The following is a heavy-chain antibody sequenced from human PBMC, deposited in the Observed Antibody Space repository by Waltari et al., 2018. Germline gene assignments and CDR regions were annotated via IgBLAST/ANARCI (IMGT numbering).Heavy chain of an antibody. CDR2: ISYSGTT. CDR1: GASINSGDYY. CDR3: ARVDTIFGVVPHADAFDI. J-gene: IGHJ3*02. Sequence: QVHLQESGPGLATPSQTLSLTCSVSGASINSGDYYWSWLRQPPGKGLEWIGYISYSGTTYYTPSLKSRVSISLDTAKNDFSLEVRSVTAADTAMYYCARVDTIFGVVPHADAFDIWGQGTMVTVAS. V-gene: IGHV4-30-4*08. D-gene: IGHD3-3*01.